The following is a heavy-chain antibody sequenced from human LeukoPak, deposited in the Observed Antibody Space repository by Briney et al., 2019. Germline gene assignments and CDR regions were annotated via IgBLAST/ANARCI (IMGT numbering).Heavy chain of an antibody. CDR1: GGSISSYY. J-gene: IGHJ5*02. CDR3: ARDRVLSTWARYYDSSRLRGGFDP. V-gene: IGHV4-59*01. D-gene: IGHD3-22*01. Sequence: SETLSLTCTVSGGSISSYYWSWIRQPPGKGLEWIGYIYYSGSTNYNPSLKSRVTISVDTSKNQFSLKLSSVTAADTAVYYCARDRVLSTWARYYDSSRLRGGFDPWGQGTLVTVSS. CDR2: IYYSGST.